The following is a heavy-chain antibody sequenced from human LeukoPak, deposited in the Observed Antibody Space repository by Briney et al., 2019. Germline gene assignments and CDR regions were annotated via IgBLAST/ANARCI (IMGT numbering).Heavy chain of an antibody. CDR1: GFSFSSYW. J-gene: IGHJ4*02. Sequence: GGSLTLSCAASGFSFSSYWMTWVRQAPGKGLEWVANINPDGDKKTYVDSAKGRFTISSDNARSALYLQMSSLGVDGTAVFYCSIQPALIDLDFWGQGALVTVSS. CDR2: INPDGDKK. V-gene: IGHV3-7*01. CDR3: SIQPALIDLDF. D-gene: IGHD2-2*01.